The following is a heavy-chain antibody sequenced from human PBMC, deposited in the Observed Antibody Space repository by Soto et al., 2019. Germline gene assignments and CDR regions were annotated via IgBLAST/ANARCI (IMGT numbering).Heavy chain of an antibody. J-gene: IGHJ4*02. CDR2: ISYDGSNK. Sequence: QLQLVESGGGVVQPGRSLRLSCAASGFTFSSYAMDWVRQAPGKGLEWVAVISYDGSNKYYEDSVKGRVTISRDKSKNTLYLQMNSLRAEDTAVYYSARDAQRWLQLRFYYFDYWGQGSLVTVSS. V-gene: IGHV3-30-3*01. D-gene: IGHD5-12*01. CDR1: GFTFSSYA. CDR3: ARDAQRWLQLRFYYFDY.